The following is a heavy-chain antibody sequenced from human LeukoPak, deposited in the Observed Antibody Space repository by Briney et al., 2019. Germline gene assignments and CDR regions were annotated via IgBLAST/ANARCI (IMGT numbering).Heavy chain of an antibody. Sequence: GRTLRLSCAVSRFTLKSYAMTCGSDAPGKGGEWGSADSSSGGSTYSPDSVEGRFTIPRESYKDTLHLQRDRLRAQEQPLYHFAKDDVILVRVNYFGMDVWGHGTTVTVSS. D-gene: IGHD3-10*01. CDR3: AKDDVILVRVNYFGMDV. J-gene: IGHJ6*02. CDR1: RFTLKSYA. CDR2: DSSSGGST. V-gene: IGHV3-23*01.